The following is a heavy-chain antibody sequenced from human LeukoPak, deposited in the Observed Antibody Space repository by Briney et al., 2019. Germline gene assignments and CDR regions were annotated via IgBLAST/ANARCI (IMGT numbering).Heavy chain of an antibody. J-gene: IGHJ6*03. Sequence: PSETLSLTCAVYGGSFSGYYWSWIRQPPGKGLEGIGEINHRGRTNYNPSLKSRVTISVDTCKNQFFLELRSVTAADTAVYYCASLSSSWYYVAYYYYYMDVWGKRTTVTVSS. V-gene: IGHV4-34*01. CDR2: INHRGRT. CDR3: ASLSSSWYYVAYYYYYMDV. D-gene: IGHD6-13*01. CDR1: GGSFSGYY.